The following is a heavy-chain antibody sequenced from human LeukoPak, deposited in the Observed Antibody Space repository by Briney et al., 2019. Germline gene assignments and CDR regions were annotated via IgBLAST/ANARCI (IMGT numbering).Heavy chain of an antibody. CDR2: IYYSGST. V-gene: IGHV4-39*07. Sequence: SETLSLTCTVSGGSISSSSYYWGWIRQPPGKGLEWIGSIYYSGSTYYNPSLKSRVTISVDTSKNQFSLKLSSVTAADTAVYYCARDQTAAGRYYYGMDVWGQGTTVTVSS. CDR1: GGSISSSSYY. D-gene: IGHD6-13*01. CDR3: ARDQTAAGRYYYGMDV. J-gene: IGHJ6*02.